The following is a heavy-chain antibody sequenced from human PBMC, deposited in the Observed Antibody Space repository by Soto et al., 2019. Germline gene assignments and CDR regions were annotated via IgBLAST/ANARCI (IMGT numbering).Heavy chain of an antibody. CDR3: IKGKVGTDPNWLDP. Sequence: ESGGGLVQPGGSLRLSCAASGFSVGSSYLYWVRQAPGRGLQWVSSIYVDGTTYYTDSVKGRFSISRDSSKNTLYLQMNSLGAKDTALYYCIKGKVGTDPNWLDPWGQGSLVTVSS. CDR1: GFSVGSSY. V-gene: IGHV3-66*01. CDR2: IYVDGTT. J-gene: IGHJ5*02. D-gene: IGHD2-21*02.